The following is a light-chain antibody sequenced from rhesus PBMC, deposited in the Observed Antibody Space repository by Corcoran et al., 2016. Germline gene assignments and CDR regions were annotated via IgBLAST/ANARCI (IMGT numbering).Light chain of an antibody. CDR1: QNIDSN. CDR3: QHYYDNPFT. V-gene: IGKV1S12*01. J-gene: IGKJ3*01. CDR2: AAS. Sequence: DIQMTQSPSALSASVGDRVTISCRASQNIDSNVAWYQQKPGKALHLLIYAASSLQTGIPSRFSGCGSGTDFTLPSSSLLPEDSAVYYCQHYYDNPFTFGPGTKLDIK.